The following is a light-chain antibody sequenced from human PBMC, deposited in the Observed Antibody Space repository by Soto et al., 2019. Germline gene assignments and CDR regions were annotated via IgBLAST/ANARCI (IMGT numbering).Light chain of an antibody. J-gene: IGLJ2*01. CDR3: SSYTSSNTLV. CDR1: NSDVGRYNY. Sequence: QSALTQPASVSGSPGQSITISCTGGNSDVGRYNYVSWYQQHPGKAPKLLIYDVSSRPSGVSNRFSGSKSGNTASLTISGLQAEDEADYYCSSYTSSNTLVFGGGTKLTVL. V-gene: IGLV2-14*03. CDR2: DVS.